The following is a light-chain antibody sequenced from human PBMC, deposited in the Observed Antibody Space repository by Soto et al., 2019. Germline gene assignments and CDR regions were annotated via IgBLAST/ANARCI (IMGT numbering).Light chain of an antibody. CDR1: QSVTTY. CDR2: DAS. Sequence: EIVLTQSPATLSLSPGERATLSCRASQSVTTYLAWYQQKPGQAPRLLIYDASNRATGIPARFSGSGSGTDFTLTIGSLEPEDFAVYYCQQRSKWPPSITFGQGTRLEIK. V-gene: IGKV3-11*01. J-gene: IGKJ5*01. CDR3: QQRSKWPPSIT.